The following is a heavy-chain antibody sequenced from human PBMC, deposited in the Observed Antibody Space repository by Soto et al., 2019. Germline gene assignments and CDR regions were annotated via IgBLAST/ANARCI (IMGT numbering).Heavy chain of an antibody. V-gene: IGHV3-74*01. J-gene: IGHJ6*02. CDR2: INSDGSST. CDR3: TRVVAVGAKRPPNLYGMDV. CDR1: GFIFSTYW. D-gene: IGHD1-26*01. Sequence: EVQLVESGGGLVQPGGSLRLSCAASGFIFSTYWMHWVRQAPGKGLLWVSRINSDGSSTSYADSVKGRFTISRDNAKNTLDLQMNSLRAEDTAVYYCTRVVAVGAKRPPNLYGMDVWGQGTTVTVSS.